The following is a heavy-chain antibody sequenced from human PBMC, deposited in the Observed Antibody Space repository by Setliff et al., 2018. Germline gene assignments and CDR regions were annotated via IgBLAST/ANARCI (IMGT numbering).Heavy chain of an antibody. D-gene: IGHD3-16*01. CDR2: ISSSSSYI. CDR1: GFTFSSYS. CDR3: ARARGEQPRGHYYYYYGMDV. V-gene: IGHV3-21*01. Sequence: GGSLRLSCAASGFTFSSYSMNCVRQAPGKGLEWVSSISSSSSYIYYADSVKGRFTISRDNAKNSLYLQMNSLRAEDTAVYYCARARGEQPRGHYYYYYGMDVWGQGTTVTVSS. J-gene: IGHJ6*02.